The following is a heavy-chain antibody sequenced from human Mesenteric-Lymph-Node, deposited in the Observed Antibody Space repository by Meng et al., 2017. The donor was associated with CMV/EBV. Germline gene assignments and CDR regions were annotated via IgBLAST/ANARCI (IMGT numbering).Heavy chain of an antibody. V-gene: IGHV3-15*01. CDR2: NKSKSDGETT. CDR1: NAW. Sequence: NAWMSRVRQAPGKGLEWVGRNKSKSDGETTDYAAAVKGRFTISRDDSKNTLYLQLNSLKIEDTAIYYCTTDPNYYDSSGYYYRGGFWGQGALVTVSS. CDR3: TTDPNYYDSSGYYYRGGF. J-gene: IGHJ4*02. D-gene: IGHD3-22*01.